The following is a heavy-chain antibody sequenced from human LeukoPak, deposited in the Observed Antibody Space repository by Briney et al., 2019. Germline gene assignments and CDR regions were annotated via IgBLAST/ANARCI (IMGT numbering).Heavy chain of an antibody. CDR3: ARGGAYCGGDCYYYYYYGMDV. CDR2: ISSSSSYI. CDR1: GFTFSSYS. D-gene: IGHD2-21*02. J-gene: IGHJ6*02. V-gene: IGHV3-21*01. Sequence: GGSLRLSCAASGFTFSSYSMNWVRQAPGKGLEWVSSISSSSSYIYYADSVKGRFTISRDNAKNSLYLQMNSLRAEDTAVYYCARGGAYCGGDCYYYYYYGMDVWGQGTTVTVSS.